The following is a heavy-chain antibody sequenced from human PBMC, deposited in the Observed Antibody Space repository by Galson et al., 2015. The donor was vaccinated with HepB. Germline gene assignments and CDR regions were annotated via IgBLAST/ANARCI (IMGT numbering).Heavy chain of an antibody. CDR3: ARGTTDAFDI. V-gene: IGHV3-30-3*01. CDR2: ISYDGSNK. D-gene: IGHD4-11*01. J-gene: IGHJ3*02. Sequence: SLRLSCAASGFTFSSYAMHWVRQAPGKGLEWVAVISYDGSNKYYADSVKGRFTISRDNSKNTLYLQMNSLRAEDTAVYYCARGTTDAFDIWGQGTMVTVSS. CDR1: GFTFSSYA.